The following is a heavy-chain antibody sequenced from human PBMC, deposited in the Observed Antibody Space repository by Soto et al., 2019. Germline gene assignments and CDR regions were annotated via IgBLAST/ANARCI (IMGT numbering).Heavy chain of an antibody. J-gene: IGHJ6*02. CDR3: ARDGSFRRSYYYYGMDV. CDR1: GGSISSGGYY. V-gene: IGHV4-31*03. CDR2: IYYSGST. Sequence: SETLSLTCTVSGGSISSGGYYWSWIRQHPGKGLEWIGYIYYSGSTYYNPSLKSRVTISVDTSKNQFSLKLSSVTAADTAVYYCARDGSFRRSYYYYGMDVWGQGTTVTVSS. D-gene: IGHD6-25*01.